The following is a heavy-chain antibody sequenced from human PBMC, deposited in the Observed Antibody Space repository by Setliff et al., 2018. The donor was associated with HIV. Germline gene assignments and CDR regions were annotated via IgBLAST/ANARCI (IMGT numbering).Heavy chain of an antibody. J-gene: IGHJ4*02. D-gene: IGHD6-6*01. V-gene: IGHV4-61*09. Sequence: SETLSLTCTVSGGSITNGGYYWSWIRQPAGKGLEWIGHIYTSGSTNFNPSLKSRVTISVDTSKNQFSLKLSSVTAADTAVYYCARLVSSSSKFDSWGQGTLVTVSS. CDR2: IYTSGST. CDR3: ARLVSSSSKFDS. CDR1: GGSITNGGYY.